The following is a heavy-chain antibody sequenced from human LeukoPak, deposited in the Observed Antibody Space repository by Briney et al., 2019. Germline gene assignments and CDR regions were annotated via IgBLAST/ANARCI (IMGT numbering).Heavy chain of an antibody. V-gene: IGHV4-59*01. Sequence: PSETLSLTXTVSGGSIRSYYWSWIRQPPGKGLEWIGYIYYSGSTNYNPSLKSRVTISVDTSKNQFSLKLSSVTAADTAVYYCARARIQLWPTPSYYFDYWGQGTLVTVSS. J-gene: IGHJ4*02. CDR2: IYYSGST. CDR3: ARARIQLWPTPSYYFDY. CDR1: GGSIRSYY. D-gene: IGHD5-18*01.